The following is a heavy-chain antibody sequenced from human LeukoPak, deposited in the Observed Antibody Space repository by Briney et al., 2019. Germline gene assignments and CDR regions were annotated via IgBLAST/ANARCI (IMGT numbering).Heavy chain of an antibody. V-gene: IGHV4-39*07. D-gene: IGHD4-17*01. CDR1: GGSISSSSYY. J-gene: IGHJ4*02. CDR2: IYYSGST. Sequence: KTSETLSLTCTVSGGSISSSSYYWGWIRQPPGKGLEWIGSIYYSGSTYYNPSLKSRVTISVDTSKNQFSLKLSSVTAADTAVYYCARVSHLRDFDYWGQGTLVTVSS. CDR3: ARVSHLRDFDY.